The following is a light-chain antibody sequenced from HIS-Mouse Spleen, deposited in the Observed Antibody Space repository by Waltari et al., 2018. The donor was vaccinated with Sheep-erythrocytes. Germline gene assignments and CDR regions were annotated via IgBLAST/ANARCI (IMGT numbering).Light chain of an antibody. CDR1: ALPKKY. Sequence: SYELTQPPSVSVSLGQMARITCSGEALPKKYAYWYQQKPGQFPVLVIYKESERPTGIPERFSGSISGTIVTLTISGVQAEDEADYYCLSADSSGTYYVFGTGTKVTVL. J-gene: IGLJ1*01. CDR3: LSADSSGTYYV. CDR2: KES. V-gene: IGLV3-16*01.